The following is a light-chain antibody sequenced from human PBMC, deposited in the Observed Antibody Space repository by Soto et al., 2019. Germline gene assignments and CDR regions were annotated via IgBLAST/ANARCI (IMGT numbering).Light chain of an antibody. CDR3: VAWDTSLTTTVL. CDR1: SSNIENNF. CDR2: DNN. V-gene: IGLV1-51*01. J-gene: IGLJ2*01. Sequence: QSVLTQPPSVSAAPGQKVIISCSGSSSNIENNFVSWYQQLPGTAPKLLIFDNNKRPSGIPDRFCGSKSGTSATLGITGLQTGDEADYYCVAWDTSLTTTVLFGGGTKLTVL.